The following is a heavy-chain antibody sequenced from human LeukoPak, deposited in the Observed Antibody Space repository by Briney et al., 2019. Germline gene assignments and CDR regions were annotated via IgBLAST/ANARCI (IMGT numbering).Heavy chain of an antibody. J-gene: IGHJ4*02. D-gene: IGHD4-17*01. Sequence: ASVKVSCKASGYTFTSYDINWVRQATGQGREWMGWMNPNSGNTGYAQKFQGRVTMTRNTSISTAYMELSSLRSEDTAVYYCARDPEYGDYAPDYWGQGTLVTVSS. V-gene: IGHV1-8*01. CDR3: ARDPEYGDYAPDY. CDR1: GYTFTSYD. CDR2: MNPNSGNT.